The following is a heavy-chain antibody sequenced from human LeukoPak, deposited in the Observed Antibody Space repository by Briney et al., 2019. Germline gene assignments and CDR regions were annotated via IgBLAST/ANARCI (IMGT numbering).Heavy chain of an antibody. D-gene: IGHD3-22*01. J-gene: IGHJ2*01. Sequence: KPSETLSLTCTVSGGSISSSSYYWGWIRQPPGKGLEWIGSIYYSGSTYYNPSLKSRVTISVDTSKNQFSLKLSSVTAADTAVYYCARTYYYDSSGYLTNPLSSWYFDLWGRGTLVTVSS. CDR2: IYYSGST. V-gene: IGHV4-39*01. CDR3: ARTYYYDSSGYLTNPLSSWYFDL. CDR1: GGSISSSSYY.